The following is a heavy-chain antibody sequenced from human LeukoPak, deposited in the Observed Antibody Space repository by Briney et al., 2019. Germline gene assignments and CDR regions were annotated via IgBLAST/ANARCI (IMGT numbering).Heavy chain of an antibody. CDR1: RFPFSIYE. D-gene: IGHD5-24*01. CDR3: ARGLATIPFDY. J-gene: IGHJ4*02. Sequence: GGSLRLSCVVSRFPFSIYEMNWVRQAPGKGLEWVSYISSSGSTIYYTDSVKGRFTISRDNAKNSLYLQMNSLRAEDTAVFYCARGLATIPFDYWGQGTLVTVSS. V-gene: IGHV3-48*03. CDR2: ISSSGSTI.